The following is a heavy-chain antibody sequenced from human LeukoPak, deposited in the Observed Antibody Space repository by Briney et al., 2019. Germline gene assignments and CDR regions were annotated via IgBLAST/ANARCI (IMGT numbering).Heavy chain of an antibody. V-gene: IGHV3-30*18. D-gene: IGHD1-26*01. CDR2: ISYGGTNT. CDR3: AKPDTELGDFDS. J-gene: IGHJ4*02. Sequence: GRSLRLSCAAYGFIFTSHGMHWVRQDPSRGLEWVAVISYGGTNTYYADSVKGRFSISRDDSRSTLYLQLNSLSAEDTAVYYCAKPDTELGDFDSWGQGTLVTVSS. CDR1: GFIFTSHG.